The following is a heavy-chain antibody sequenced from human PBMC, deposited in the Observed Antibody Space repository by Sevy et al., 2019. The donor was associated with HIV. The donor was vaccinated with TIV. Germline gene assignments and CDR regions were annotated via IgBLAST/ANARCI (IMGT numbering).Heavy chain of an antibody. Sequence: SETLSLSCTVSAGTLTSYYWSWIRQSPGKGLEWIGCIYYSGITNYNPSLKSRVTISIDTSSKQFSLNLNSVTAADTAVYYCARAGSGYFMFDYWGQGALVTVSS. CDR1: AGTLTSYY. CDR3: ARAGSGYFMFDY. V-gene: IGHV4-59*01. J-gene: IGHJ4*02. CDR2: IYYSGIT. D-gene: IGHD3-3*01.